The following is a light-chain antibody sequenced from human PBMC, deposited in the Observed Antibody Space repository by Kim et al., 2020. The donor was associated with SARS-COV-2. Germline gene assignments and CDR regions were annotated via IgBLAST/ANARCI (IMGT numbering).Light chain of an antibody. CDR3: QQYENLPT. CDR2: DAS. J-gene: IGKJ4*01. Sequence: ASVGDRVTITCQASQDISNYLSWYQQKPGKAPKLLIYDASNLETGVPSRFSGSGSGTDFTLTISSLQPEDIATYYCQQYENLPTFGGGTKVDIK. V-gene: IGKV1-33*01. CDR1: QDISNY.